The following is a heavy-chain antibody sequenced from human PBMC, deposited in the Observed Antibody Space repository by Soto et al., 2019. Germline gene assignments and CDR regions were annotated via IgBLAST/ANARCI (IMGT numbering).Heavy chain of an antibody. CDR1: GGTFSSYA. J-gene: IGHJ6*01. D-gene: IGHD3-16*01. V-gene: IGHV1-69*13. CDR2: IIPIFXTA. Sequence: GASVKVSCKASGGTFSSYAIXWVRQAPGQGLEWMGGIIPIFXTAXXXXXXXGRVTITADGSTNTAXMEMSSLRSEDTXXXXXXGGGQXXXXXXMDVWGQGTTVXXS. CDR3: XGGGQXXXXXXMDV.